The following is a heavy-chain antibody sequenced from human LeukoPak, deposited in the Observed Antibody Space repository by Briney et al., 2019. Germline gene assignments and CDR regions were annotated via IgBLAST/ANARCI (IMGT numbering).Heavy chain of an antibody. Sequence: PGGSLRLSCAASGFTCSSYWMSWVRQAPGKGLEWVANIKQDGSEKYYVDSVKGRFTISRDNPKNSVYLQMNSLRAEDTAVYYCARIRRGWSQNWDYWGQGTLVTVSS. D-gene: IGHD6-19*01. CDR2: IKQDGSEK. J-gene: IGHJ4*02. V-gene: IGHV3-7*01. CDR3: ARIRRGWSQNWDY. CDR1: GFTCSSYW.